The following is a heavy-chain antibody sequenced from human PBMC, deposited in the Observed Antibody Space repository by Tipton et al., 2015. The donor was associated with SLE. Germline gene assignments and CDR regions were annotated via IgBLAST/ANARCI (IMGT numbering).Heavy chain of an antibody. CDR1: GFTFSSYA. CDR2: ISGSGGST. CDR3: AIQLGDLFDY. Sequence: SLRLSCAASGFTFSSYAMSWVRQAPGKGLEWVSAISGSGGSTNYADSVKGRSTISRDNPKNTLYLQMNSLRAEDTAVYYCAIQLGDLFDYWGQGTLVTVSS. J-gene: IGHJ4*02. V-gene: IGHV3-23*01. D-gene: IGHD4-17*01.